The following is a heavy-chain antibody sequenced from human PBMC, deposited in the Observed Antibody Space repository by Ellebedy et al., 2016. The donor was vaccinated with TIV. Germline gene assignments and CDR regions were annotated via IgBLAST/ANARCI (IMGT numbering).Heavy chain of an antibody. Sequence: GESLKISCAASGFTFSNYSMNWVRQAPGKGLEWVASISATRNYIYYADSVKGRFTISRDNAKNSLYLQMNSLRAEDTDVYYCARDRVGLYLYFDYWGQGNLVTVST. CDR3: ARDRVGLYLYFDY. V-gene: IGHV3-21*04. J-gene: IGHJ4*02. CDR1: GFTFSNYS. CDR2: ISATRNYI. D-gene: IGHD2/OR15-2a*01.